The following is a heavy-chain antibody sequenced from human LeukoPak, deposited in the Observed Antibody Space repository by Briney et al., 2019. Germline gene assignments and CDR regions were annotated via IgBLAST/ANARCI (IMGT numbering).Heavy chain of an antibody. CDR2: IRYDGSNK. V-gene: IGHV3-30*02. CDR3: AKDWALLASGYYYGPFDY. D-gene: IGHD3-22*01. J-gene: IGHJ4*02. CDR1: GFTFSSYG. Sequence: GGSLRLSCAASGFTFSSYGMHWVRQAPGKGLEWVAFIRYDGSNKYYADSVKGRFTISRDNSKNTLYLQMNSLRAEDTAVYYCAKDWALLASGYYYGPFDYWGRGTLVTVSS.